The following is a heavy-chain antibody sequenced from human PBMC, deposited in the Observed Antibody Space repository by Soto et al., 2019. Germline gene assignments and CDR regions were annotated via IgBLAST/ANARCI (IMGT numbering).Heavy chain of an antibody. V-gene: IGHV1-3*01. D-gene: IGHD2-15*01. CDR3: ARGACSGGNCYSFHFDY. CDR1: GYTFTSYA. CDR2: INAGNGNT. J-gene: IGHJ4*02. Sequence: QVQLVQSGAEVKKPGASVKVSCKASGYTFTSYAMHWVRQAPGQRLEWMGWINAGNGNTQYSQKFQGRVTITRDTSASTAYVDLSSLRSEDTAVYFCARGACSGGNCYSFHFDYWGQGTLVTVSS.